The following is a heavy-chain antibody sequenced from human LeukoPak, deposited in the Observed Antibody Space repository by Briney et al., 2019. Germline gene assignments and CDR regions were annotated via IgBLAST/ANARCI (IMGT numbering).Heavy chain of an antibody. D-gene: IGHD6-19*01. CDR3: ARGSSGWYRNWFDP. V-gene: IGHV4-34*01. Sequence: SETLSLTCAVYGGSFSGYYWSWIRQPPGKGLEWIGEISYSGSTNYNPSLKSRVTISVGTSKNQFSLKLSSVTAADTAVYYCARGSSGWYRNWFDPWGQGTLVTVSS. CDR2: ISYSGST. J-gene: IGHJ5*02. CDR1: GGSFSGYY.